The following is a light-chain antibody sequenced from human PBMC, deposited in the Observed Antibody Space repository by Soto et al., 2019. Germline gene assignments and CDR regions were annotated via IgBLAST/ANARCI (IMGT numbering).Light chain of an antibody. CDR2: DVS. Sequence: QSVLTQPASESGSPGQSITISCTGTSSDVGGYNFVSWYQQHPGKAPKLMIYDVSNWPSGVSNRFSGSKSGNTASLTISGLQSEDEADYYCTSYTTSTTYVFGSGTQLTVL. J-gene: IGLJ1*01. CDR1: SSDVGGYNF. V-gene: IGLV2-14*01. CDR3: TSYTTSTTYV.